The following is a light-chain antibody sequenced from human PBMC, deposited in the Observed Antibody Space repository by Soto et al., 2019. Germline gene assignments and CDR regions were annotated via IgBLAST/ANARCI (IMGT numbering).Light chain of an antibody. J-gene: IGKJ5*01. CDR2: WAS. CDR3: QQYYSSLIT. V-gene: IGKV4-1*01. Sequence: DIVMTQSPDSLAVSLGERATINCKSSQRVLYSSNDKNYLAWYQQKPGQPPKLLIYWASTRESGVPDRFSGSGSATDFTLTISSLQAEDVAVYYCQQYYSSLITFGQGTRLEIK. CDR1: QRVLYSSNDKNY.